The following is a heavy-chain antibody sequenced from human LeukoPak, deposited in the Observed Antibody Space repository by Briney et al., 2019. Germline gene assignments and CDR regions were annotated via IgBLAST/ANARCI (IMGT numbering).Heavy chain of an antibody. D-gene: IGHD3-9*01. J-gene: IGHJ4*02. CDR2: ISYDGSNK. CDR1: GFTFSSYG. CDR3: AKTWVGEYDIFDY. V-gene: IGHV3-30*18. Sequence: PGRSLRLSCAASGFTFSSYGMHWVRQAPGKGLEWVAVISYDGSNKYYADSVKGRFTISRDNSKNTLYLQMNSLRAEDTAVYYCAKTWVGEYDIFDYWGQGTLVTVSS.